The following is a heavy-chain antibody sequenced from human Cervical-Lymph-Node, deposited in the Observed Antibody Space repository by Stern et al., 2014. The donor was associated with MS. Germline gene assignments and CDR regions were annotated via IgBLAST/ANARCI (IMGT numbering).Heavy chain of an antibody. CDR2: ISSRGDHI. D-gene: IGHD3-10*01. Sequence: QVQLVESGGGVVKPGGSVRVSCAASGFSFRNYYMSWIRQAPGKGLEWVSYISSRGDHIDYADSVKGRFTISRDNAKNSLYLQMNSLRADDTAVYYCARADGSSDDYGGQGTLVTVSS. CDR1: GFSFRNYY. CDR3: ARADGSSDDY. J-gene: IGHJ4*02. V-gene: IGHV3-11*01.